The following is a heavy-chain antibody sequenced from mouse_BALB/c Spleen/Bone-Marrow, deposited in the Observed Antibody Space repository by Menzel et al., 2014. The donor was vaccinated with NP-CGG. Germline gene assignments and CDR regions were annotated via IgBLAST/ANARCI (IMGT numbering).Heavy chain of an antibody. V-gene: IGHV1S81*02. CDR3: ARYYNWYFDV. D-gene: IGHD1-1*01. CDR1: GYTFTSYW. Sequence: VQLQQSGAELVKPEASVKLSCKASGYTFTSYWMHWVNQRPGQGLEWIGEINPSDGRTYYNEKFKNKATLTVDKSSRTAYMQLSSLTSEDSAVYYCARYYNWYFDVWGAGTTVTVSS. CDR2: INPSDGRT. J-gene: IGHJ1*01.